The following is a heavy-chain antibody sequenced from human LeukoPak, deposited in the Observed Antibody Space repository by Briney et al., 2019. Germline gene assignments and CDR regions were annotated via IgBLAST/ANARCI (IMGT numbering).Heavy chain of an antibody. V-gene: IGHV1-18*01. CDR1: GYTFTSYG. CDR2: ISAYSGNT. Sequence: ASVKVSCKASGYTFTSYGISWVRQAPGQGLEWMGWISAYSGNTNYAQKLQGRVTMTTDTSTSTAYMELRSLRSDDTAVYYCARDRGYSSGWYPVFDYWGQGTLVTVSS. CDR3: ARDRGYSSGWYPVFDY. J-gene: IGHJ4*02. D-gene: IGHD6-19*01.